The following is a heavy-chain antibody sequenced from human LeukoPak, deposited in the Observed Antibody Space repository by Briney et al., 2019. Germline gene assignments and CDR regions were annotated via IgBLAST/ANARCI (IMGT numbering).Heavy chain of an antibody. D-gene: IGHD4-17*01. V-gene: IGHV1-18*04. CDR2: ISAYNGNT. J-gene: IGHJ4*02. Sequence: ASVKVSCKASGYTFTSYVISWVRQAPGQGLEWMGWISAYNGNTNYAQKLQGRVTMTTDTSTSTAYMELRSLRSDDTAVYYCARSENGDYAPSFDYWGQGTLVTVSS. CDR1: GYTFTSYV. CDR3: ARSENGDYAPSFDY.